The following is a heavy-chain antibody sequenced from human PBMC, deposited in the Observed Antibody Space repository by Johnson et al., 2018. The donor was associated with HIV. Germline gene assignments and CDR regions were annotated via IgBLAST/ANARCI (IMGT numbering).Heavy chain of an antibody. CDR2: IRSKANSYAT. CDR3: TRHYGLRLGELSSDAFDI. V-gene: IGHV3-73*01. J-gene: IGHJ3*02. CDR1: GFTFSGSA. Sequence: VQLVESGGGLVQPGGSLRLSCAASGFTFSGSAMHWVRQASGKGLEWVGRIRSKANSYATAYAASVKGRFTISRDDSKNTAYLQMNSLKTEDTAVYYCTRHYGLRLGELSSDAFDIWGQGTMVTVSS. D-gene: IGHD3-16*02.